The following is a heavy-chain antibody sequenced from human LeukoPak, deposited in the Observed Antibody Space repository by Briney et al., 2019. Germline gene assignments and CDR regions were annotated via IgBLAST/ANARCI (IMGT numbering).Heavy chain of an antibody. Sequence: PSETLSLTCTVSGESISSSSSSNNYWGWFRQPPGEGLDWIGSINYSGRTFYNPSLESRVTISVDTPKNQFSLKLNSVIAADTAIYYCARVYCTGGACIGFDPWGQGTLVIVSS. D-gene: IGHD2-8*02. J-gene: IGHJ5*01. CDR2: INYSGRT. V-gene: IGHV4-39*01. CDR3: ARVYCTGGACIGFDP. CDR1: GESISSSSSSNNY.